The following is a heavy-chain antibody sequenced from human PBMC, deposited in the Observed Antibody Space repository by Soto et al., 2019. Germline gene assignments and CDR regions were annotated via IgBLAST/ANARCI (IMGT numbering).Heavy chain of an antibody. V-gene: IGHV1-2*02. D-gene: IGHD6-19*01. CDR1: GYTFTSYA. Sequence: GASVKVSCKASGYTFTSYARRWVRQAPGQGLEWMGWINPNSGGTNYAQKFQGRVTMTRDTSISTAYMELSRLRSDDTAVYYCARAAVADAFDIWGQGTMVTVSS. CDR2: INPNSGGT. CDR3: ARAAVADAFDI. J-gene: IGHJ3*02.